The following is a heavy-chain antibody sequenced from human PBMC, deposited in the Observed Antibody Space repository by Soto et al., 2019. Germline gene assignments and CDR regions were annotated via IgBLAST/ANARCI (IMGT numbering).Heavy chain of an antibody. CDR1: GGSISGFS. V-gene: IGHV4-59*01. D-gene: IGHD6-6*01. CDR2: IYYSGST. CDR3: ARVGGLAARTFDY. Sequence: AETLSLTCTVSGGSISGFSWRWVRQAPGKGLEWIGYIYYSGSTNYNPSLKSRVTISVDTSKNQFSLNLRSMSPADTAVYYCARVGGLAARTFDYWGPGTLVTVSS. J-gene: IGHJ4*02.